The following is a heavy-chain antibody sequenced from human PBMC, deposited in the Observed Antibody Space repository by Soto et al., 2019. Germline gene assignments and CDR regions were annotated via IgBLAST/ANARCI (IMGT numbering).Heavy chain of an antibody. CDR3: ARTDIVVVVAATPIGNFDY. D-gene: IGHD2-15*01. V-gene: IGHV1-18*01. J-gene: IGHJ4*02. CDR1: GYTFISYG. Sequence: ASVKVSCKASGYTFISYGISWVRQAPGQGLEWMGWISAYNGNTNYAQKLQGRVTMTTDTSTSTAYMELRSLRSNDTAVYYCARTDIVVVVAATPIGNFDYWGQGTRVTVSS. CDR2: ISAYNGNT.